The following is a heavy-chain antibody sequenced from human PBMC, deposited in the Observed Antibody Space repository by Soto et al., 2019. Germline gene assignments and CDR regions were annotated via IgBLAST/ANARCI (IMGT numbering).Heavy chain of an antibody. V-gene: IGHV5-51*01. J-gene: IGHJ4*02. CDR2: IYPSDSDT. Sequence: GESLKISCKGSGYNFAGYWIAWVRQMPGKGLELMGIIYPSDSDTRYRPSFQGQVTISADKSISSAYLQWSSLRASDTAMYYCAGGGVSTRTFDYWGQGTPVTVS. CDR1: GYNFAGYW. D-gene: IGHD3-3*01. CDR3: AGGGVSTRTFDY.